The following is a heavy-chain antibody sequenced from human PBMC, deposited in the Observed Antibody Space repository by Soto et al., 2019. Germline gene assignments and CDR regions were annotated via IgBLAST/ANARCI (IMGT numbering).Heavy chain of an antibody. D-gene: IGHD6-13*01. V-gene: IGHV4-59*11. Sequence: PSETLSLTCTVSGGSISSHYWSWIRQPPGKGPEWIGYIYYTGDTNYHPSLKSRVTISVDTSKNQFSLKLSSVTAADTAVYYCAKGGSNKFDPWGQGILVTVSS. CDR1: GGSISSHY. J-gene: IGHJ5*02. CDR3: AKGGSNKFDP. CDR2: IYYTGDT.